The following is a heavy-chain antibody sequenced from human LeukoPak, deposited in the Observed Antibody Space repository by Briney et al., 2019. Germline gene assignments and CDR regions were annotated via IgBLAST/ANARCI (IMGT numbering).Heavy chain of an antibody. CDR1: GGSISSGGYY. D-gene: IGHD4-17*01. J-gene: IGHJ5*02. CDR2: IYYSGST. V-gene: IGHV4-31*03. Sequence: SETLSLTCTVSGGSISSGGYYWRWIRQHPGKGLEWIGYIYYSGSTNYNPSLKSRVTISVDTSKNQFSLKLSSVTAADTAVYSCARGLTAVTTFNWFDPWGQGTLVTVSS. CDR3: ARGLTAVTTFNWFDP.